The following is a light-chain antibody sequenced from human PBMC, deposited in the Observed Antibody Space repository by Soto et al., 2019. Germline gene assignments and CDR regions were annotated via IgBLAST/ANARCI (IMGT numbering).Light chain of an antibody. CDR1: QSVSSSY. J-gene: IGKJ1*01. CDR2: DAS. CDR3: QHYNRYSEA. Sequence: EIVLTQSPATLSLSPGERATLSCGASQSVSSSYLTWYQQKPGLAPRLLIDDASSRPTGIPDRFSGRGSGTDFPLTISRLEPEDFATYYCQHYNRYSEAFGQETTVELK. V-gene: IGKV3D-20*01.